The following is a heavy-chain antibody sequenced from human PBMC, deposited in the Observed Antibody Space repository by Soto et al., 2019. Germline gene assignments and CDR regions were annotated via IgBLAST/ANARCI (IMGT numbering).Heavy chain of an antibody. V-gene: IGHV3-23*01. CDR1: GFTFSSYA. Sequence: GGSLRLSCAASGFTFSSYAMSWVRQAPGKGLEWVSAISGSGGSTYYADSVKGRFTIPRDNSKNTLYLQMNSLRAEDTAVYYCAKERVLRFLEWLLYDAFDIWGQGTMVTVSS. D-gene: IGHD3-3*01. CDR2: ISGSGGST. J-gene: IGHJ3*02. CDR3: AKERVLRFLEWLLYDAFDI.